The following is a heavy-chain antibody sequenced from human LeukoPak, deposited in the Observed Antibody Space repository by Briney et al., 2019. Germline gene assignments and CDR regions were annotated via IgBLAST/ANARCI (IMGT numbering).Heavy chain of an antibody. CDR2: ISGSGGST. Sequence: GGPLRLFCAASEFTFSSYAMSGVRQAPGKGLEWVSAISGSGGSTYYADSVKGRFTISRDNSKDTLYLQMNSLRAEDTAVYYCAKDRKYSGSPTLFDYWGQGTLVTVSS. V-gene: IGHV3-23*01. CDR3: AKDRKYSGSPTLFDY. J-gene: IGHJ4*02. CDR1: EFTFSSYA. D-gene: IGHD1-26*01.